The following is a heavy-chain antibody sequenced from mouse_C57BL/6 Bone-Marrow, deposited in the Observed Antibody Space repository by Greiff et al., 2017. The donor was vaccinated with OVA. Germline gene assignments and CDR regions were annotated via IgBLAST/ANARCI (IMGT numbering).Heavy chain of an antibody. D-gene: IGHD1-1*01. CDR2: IYPRSGNT. V-gene: IGHV1-81*01. CDR1: GYTFTSYG. CDR3: AREQIFYYSSWYFDV. Sequence: VQLVESGAELARPGASVTLSCKASGYTFTSYGISWVKQRTGQGLEWIGEIYPRSGNTYYNEKFKGKAILTADKSSSTAYMEHRNLTSEDSAVYFFAREQIFYYSSWYFDVWGTGTTVTVSS. J-gene: IGHJ1*03.